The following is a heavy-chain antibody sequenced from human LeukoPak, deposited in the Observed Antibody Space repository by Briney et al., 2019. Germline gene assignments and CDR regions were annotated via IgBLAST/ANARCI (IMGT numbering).Heavy chain of an antibody. CDR2: ISGSGGST. J-gene: IGHJ4*02. D-gene: IGHD6-19*01. CDR3: AIALAGVGDD. V-gene: IGHV3-23*01. CDR1: GFAFSSYA. Sequence: GGSLRLSCAASGFAFSSYAMSWVRQAPGKGLEWVSLISGSGGSTYYADSVKGRFTISRDNSKNTLYLQMNSLRAQDTAVYSCAIALAGVGDDWGQGTLVTVSS.